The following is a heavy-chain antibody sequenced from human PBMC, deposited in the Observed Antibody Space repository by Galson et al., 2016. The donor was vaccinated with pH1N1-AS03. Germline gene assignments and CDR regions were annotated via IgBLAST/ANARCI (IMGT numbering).Heavy chain of an antibody. Sequence: SLRLSCADSGSTFSLKSMNWVRQAPGKGLEWISSISSSGSHIYYADSVKGRFTISRDNAKNSLYLQMNSLRDEDTAVYYCARDLRGEGSPVGYAMAVWGPGTTVTVSS. CDR3: ARDLRGEGSPVGYAMAV. V-gene: IGHV3-21*01. CDR1: GSTFSLKS. J-gene: IGHJ6*02. D-gene: IGHD1-26*01. CDR2: ISSSGSHI.